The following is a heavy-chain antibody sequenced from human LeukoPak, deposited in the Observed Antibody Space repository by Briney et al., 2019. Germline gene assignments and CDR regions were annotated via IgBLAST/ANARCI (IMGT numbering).Heavy chain of an antibody. CDR2: ITGSGGIT. V-gene: IGHV3-23*01. CDR1: GFTFSSYA. J-gene: IGHJ3*02. D-gene: IGHD6-19*01. Sequence: GGSLRLSCAASGFTFSSYAMSWVRQAPGKGLEWVSAITGSGGITYYTDSVKGRFTISRDNSKNTLYLQMNSLRAEDTAVYYCAKDRTYSSGWHSRGVIDAFDIWGQGTMVTVSS. CDR3: AKDRTYSSGWHSRGVIDAFDI.